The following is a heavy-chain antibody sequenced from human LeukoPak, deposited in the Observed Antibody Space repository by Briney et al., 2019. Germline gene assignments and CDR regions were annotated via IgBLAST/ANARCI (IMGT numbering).Heavy chain of an antibody. CDR3: ARGSGNYFDY. CDR1: GFTVSSYE. Sequence: PGGSLRLSCAASGFTVSSYEMNWVRQAPGKGLEWVSYISSSGSTIYYADSVKGRFTISRDNAKNSLYLQMNSLRAEDTAVYYCARGSGNYFDYWGQGTLVTVSS. D-gene: IGHD6-19*01. CDR2: ISSSGSTI. J-gene: IGHJ4*02. V-gene: IGHV3-48*03.